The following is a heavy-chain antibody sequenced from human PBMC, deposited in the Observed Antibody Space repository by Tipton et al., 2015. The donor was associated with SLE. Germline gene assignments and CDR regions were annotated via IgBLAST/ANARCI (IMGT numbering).Heavy chain of an antibody. CDR2: ISAYNGNT. J-gene: IGHJ3*02. D-gene: IGHD3-10*01. CDR3: ARDVWFGETDAFDI. CDR1: GYTFTSYG. V-gene: IGHV1-18*01. Sequence: QLVQSGAEVTKPGASVKVSCKASGYTFTSYGISWVRQAPGKGLEWMGWISAYNGNTNYAQKLQGRVTMTTDTSTSTAYVELRSLRSDDTAVYYCARDVWFGETDAFDIWGQGTMVTVSS.